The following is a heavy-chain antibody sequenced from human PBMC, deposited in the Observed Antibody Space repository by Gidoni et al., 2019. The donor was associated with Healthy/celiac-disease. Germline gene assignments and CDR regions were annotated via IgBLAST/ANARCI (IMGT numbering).Heavy chain of an antibody. CDR1: GYTFTSYG. J-gene: IGHJ1*01. D-gene: IGHD1-26*01. CDR3: ASEYSGSYPEYFQH. V-gene: IGHV1-18*01. CDR2: ISAYNGNT. Sequence: QVQLVQSGAEVKKPGASVKVSCTASGYTFTSYGISWVRQAPGQGLEWRGGISAYNGNTNYAQKLQGRGPKTTDTSTSTAYMVRRSLRSDDTAVYYCASEYSGSYPEYFQHWGQGTLVTVSS.